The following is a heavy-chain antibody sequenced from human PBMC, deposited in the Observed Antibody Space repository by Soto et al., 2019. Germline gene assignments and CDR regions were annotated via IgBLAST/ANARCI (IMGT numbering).Heavy chain of an antibody. CDR3: ARATVTTDFDY. CDR2: IYYSGGT. Sequence: SETLSLTCTVSGGSISSGGYYWSWIRQHPGKGLEWIGYIYYSGGTYYNPSLKNQFSLKLSSVTAADTAVYYCARATVTTDFDYWGQGTLVTVSS. J-gene: IGHJ4*02. V-gene: IGHV4-31*01. D-gene: IGHD4-17*01. CDR1: GGSISSGGYY.